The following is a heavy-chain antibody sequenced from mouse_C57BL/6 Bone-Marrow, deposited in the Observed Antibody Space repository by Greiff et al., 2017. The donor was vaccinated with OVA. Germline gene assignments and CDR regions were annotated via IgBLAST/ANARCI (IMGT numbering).Heavy chain of an antibody. CDR2: IDPENGDT. V-gene: IGHV14-4*01. CDR1: GFNIKDDY. D-gene: IGHD2-5*01. CDR3: TTHSNYPAWFAY. Sequence: VHVKQSGAELVRPGASVKLSCTASGFNIKDDYMHLVKQRPEQGLEWIGWIDPENGDTEYASKFQGKATITADTSSNTAYLQLSSLTSEDTAVYYCTTHSNYPAWFAYWGQGTLVTVSA. J-gene: IGHJ3*01.